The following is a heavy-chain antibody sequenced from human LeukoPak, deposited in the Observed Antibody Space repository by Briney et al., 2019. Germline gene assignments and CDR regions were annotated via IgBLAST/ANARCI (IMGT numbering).Heavy chain of an antibody. CDR2: ISGTGSST. D-gene: IGHD2-2*02. CDR3: AKASVAIPQYCNS. Sequence: GGCLRLSCEAAVVTFGNYAVNWVRQAPGKGLEWVSTISGTGSSTYYADSAKGRFTISRDNSKDTLFLQLSSLTAADTAMYFCAKASVAIPQYCNSWGQGTLVTVSS. CDR1: VVTFGNYA. J-gene: IGHJ5*02. V-gene: IGHV3-23*01.